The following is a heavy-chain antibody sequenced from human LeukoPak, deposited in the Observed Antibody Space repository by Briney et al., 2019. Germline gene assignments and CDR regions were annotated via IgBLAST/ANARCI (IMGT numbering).Heavy chain of an antibody. CDR2: ISSKPYGGTT. D-gene: IGHD6-13*01. CDR3: TSGSATGTGSGY. J-gene: IGHJ4*02. V-gene: IGHV3-49*04. CDR1: GFTFGDYI. Sequence: GGSLRLSCTTSGFTFGDYIMSWVRQAPGKGLEWVGFISSKPYGGTTDYAASVKGRFTISRDDSKSIAYLQMNSLKTEDTAVYYCTSGSATGTGSGYWGQGTLVTVSS.